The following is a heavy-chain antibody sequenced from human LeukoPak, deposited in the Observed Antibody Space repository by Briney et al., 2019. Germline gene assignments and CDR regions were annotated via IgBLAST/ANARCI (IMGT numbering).Heavy chain of an antibody. CDR1: GFNLSSYE. CDR2: IISSSSTT. Sequence: TGGSLRLSCTASGFNLSSYEMNWVRQAPGKGLEWLSYIISSSSTTYYADSVKGRFTISRDNARNPVYLQMTSLRAEDTAVYYCATDSRRGLYDAFDIWGQGTMVTVSS. J-gene: IGHJ3*02. V-gene: IGHV3-48*03. D-gene: IGHD3-22*01. CDR3: ATDSRRGLYDAFDI.